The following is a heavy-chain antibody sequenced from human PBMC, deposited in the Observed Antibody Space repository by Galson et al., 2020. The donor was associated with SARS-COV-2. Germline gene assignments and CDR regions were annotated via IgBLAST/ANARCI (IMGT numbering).Heavy chain of an antibody. J-gene: IGHJ4*02. V-gene: IGHV3-74*01. CDR3: VRGGEFGTREGDF. Sequence: GRSLRLSCAASGFTFKSHWMDWVRQVPGKGLEWVSHINIDGSVTRYADSVKGRFTISRDNGEDTLYLQMNSLRFEDTAVYYCVRGGEFGTREGDFWGQGTRVTVSS. CDR2: INIDGSVT. CDR1: GFTFKSHW. D-gene: IGHD3-10*01.